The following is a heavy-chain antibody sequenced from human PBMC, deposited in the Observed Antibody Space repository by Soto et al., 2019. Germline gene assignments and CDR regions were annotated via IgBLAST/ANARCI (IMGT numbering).Heavy chain of an antibody. CDR3: ARSTGGYSYGLGWFDP. V-gene: IGHV4-39*01. D-gene: IGHD5-18*01. CDR2: IDYRGSS. CDR1: GGSIITNTYY. Sequence: SETKSLTSTVSGGSIITNTYYCGWIRQPPGKGLEWIGSIDYRGSSYYNPSLKSRLTISVDTSKNQFSMEVSSVTAADTAVYYCARSTGGYSYGLGWFDPCGQGTLVTVSS. J-gene: IGHJ5*02.